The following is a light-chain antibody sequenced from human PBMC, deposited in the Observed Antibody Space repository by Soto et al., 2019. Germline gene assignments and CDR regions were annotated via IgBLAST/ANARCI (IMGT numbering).Light chain of an antibody. CDR1: QTISHY. V-gene: IGKV1-39*01. CDR2: AAS. Sequence: DIEMTQSPSSLSASVGDRVTITCRASQTISHYLNWYQHKPGKAPNLLIYAASSLGSEVPSRFHGSGSGTHFTLTITSLQREDSATYFCQHSYNTPPTFGQGTKVEI. J-gene: IGKJ1*01. CDR3: QHSYNTPPT.